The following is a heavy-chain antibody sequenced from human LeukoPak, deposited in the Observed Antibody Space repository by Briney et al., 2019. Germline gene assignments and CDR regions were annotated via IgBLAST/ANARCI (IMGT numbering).Heavy chain of an antibody. D-gene: IGHD6-6*01. Sequence: ASVKVSCKASGGTFSSYAISWVRQAPGQGLEWMGGIIPIFSTANYAQKFQGRVTITADESTSTAYMELSSLRSEDTAVYYCAREGLEYSSSDGYGYYYYSMDVWGQGTTVTVSS. CDR1: GGTFSSYA. CDR2: IIPIFSTA. J-gene: IGHJ6*02. CDR3: AREGLEYSSSDGYGYYYYSMDV. V-gene: IGHV1-69*13.